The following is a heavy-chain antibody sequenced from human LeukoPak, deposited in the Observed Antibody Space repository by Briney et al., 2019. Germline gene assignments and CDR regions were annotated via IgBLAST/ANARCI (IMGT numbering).Heavy chain of an antibody. CDR1: GFSVSSSGVG. Sequence: SGPTLVNPTQTLTLTCTCTGFSVSSSGVGVGWFRQPPGKALEWLALIYWDDDKPYSPSLKSRLTITKDTSKNQVVLTMTNMDPADTATYYCAHKSILWFGSGAFDIWGQGTMVTVSS. CDR2: IYWDDDK. J-gene: IGHJ3*02. CDR3: AHKSILWFGSGAFDI. D-gene: IGHD3-10*01. V-gene: IGHV2-5*02.